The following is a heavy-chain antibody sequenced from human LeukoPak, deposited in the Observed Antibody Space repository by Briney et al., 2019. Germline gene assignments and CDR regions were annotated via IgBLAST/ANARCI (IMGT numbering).Heavy chain of an antibody. CDR3: ARETSQKGAHYMDV. V-gene: IGHV4-4*02. J-gene: IGHJ6*03. D-gene: IGHD3-16*01. CDR1: GISIDSSNW. Sequence: PSETLSLTCAVSGISIDSSNWWTWVRQSPWKGLEWIGEIYHSGSTNYNPSLRSRVTISVDTSKNQFSLKLSSVTAADTAVYYCARETSQKGAHYMDVWGKGTTVTVSS. CDR2: IYHSGST.